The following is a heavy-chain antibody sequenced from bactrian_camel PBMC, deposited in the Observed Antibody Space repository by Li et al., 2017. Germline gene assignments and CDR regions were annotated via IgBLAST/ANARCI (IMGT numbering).Heavy chain of an antibody. CDR2: INARGVNI. CDR1: GFTFSMYT. CDR3: TKGCWDNGFDF. Sequence: VQLVESGGASVEVGGSVRLSCAATGFTFSMYTMSWVRLPPGKGLEWVSTINARGVNIYYTDSVKGRFTVSRDNTKNMVYLQLNSLKSEDMAMYYCTKGCWDNGFDFWGQGTQVTVS. V-gene: IGHV3S1*01. D-gene: IGHD3*01. J-gene: IGHJ6*01.